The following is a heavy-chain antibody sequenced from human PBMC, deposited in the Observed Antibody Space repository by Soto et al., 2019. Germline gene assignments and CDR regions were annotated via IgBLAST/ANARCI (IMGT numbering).Heavy chain of an antibody. D-gene: IGHD3-3*01. CDR1: GGSIRSGGYY. J-gene: IGHJ6*02. V-gene: IGHV4-31*03. Sequence: PSETLSLTCTVSGGSIRSGGYYWSWIRQHPGKGLEWIGYIYYSGSTYYNPSLKSRVTISVDTSKNQFSLKLSSMTAADTAVYYCARESITIFGVANYYYYGMDVWGQGTTVTVSS. CDR2: IYYSGST. CDR3: ARESITIFGVANYYYYGMDV.